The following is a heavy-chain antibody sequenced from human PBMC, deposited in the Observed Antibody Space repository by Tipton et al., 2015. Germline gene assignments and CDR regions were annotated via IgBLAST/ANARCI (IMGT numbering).Heavy chain of an antibody. CDR1: GGSISSHY. CDR3: ARDLEHGMDV. J-gene: IGHJ6*02. CDR2: ISHGGNT. V-gene: IGHV4-59*04. D-gene: IGHD5-24*01. Sequence: TLSLTCTVSGGSISSHYWGWIRQPPGKGLEWIGGISHGGNTYYNPSLKSRATMSRDTSKNQFSLKLTSVTAADTAVYYCARDLEHGMDVWGHGTAVTFSS.